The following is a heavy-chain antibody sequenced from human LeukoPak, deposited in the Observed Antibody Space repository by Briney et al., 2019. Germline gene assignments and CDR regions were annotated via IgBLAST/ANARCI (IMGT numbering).Heavy chain of an antibody. Sequence: ASVKVSCKASGYTFTAYYMHWVRQAPGQGLEWMGWINSNSGGSNYAQKFQGRVTMTRDTSIGTAYMELSRLRADDTAVYYCAREFLVGAKTGGHWGQGTLVTVSS. CDR1: GYTFTAYY. D-gene: IGHD1-26*01. V-gene: IGHV1-2*02. J-gene: IGHJ4*02. CDR2: INSNSGGS. CDR3: AREFLVGAKTGGH.